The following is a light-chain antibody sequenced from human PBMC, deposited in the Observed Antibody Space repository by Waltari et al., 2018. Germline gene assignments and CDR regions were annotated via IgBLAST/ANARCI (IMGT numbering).Light chain of an antibody. Sequence: QSALTQPASVSASPGQSITISCTGTSGDIGAYNYVSWYQQHPGNAPKLMIYEVIHRPSGVSNRFSGSKSGNTASLTISGLQAEDEAYYYCMSYPTTITWVFGGGTKLTVL. CDR2: EVI. CDR1: SGDIGAYNY. J-gene: IGLJ3*02. CDR3: MSYPTTITWV. V-gene: IGLV2-14*03.